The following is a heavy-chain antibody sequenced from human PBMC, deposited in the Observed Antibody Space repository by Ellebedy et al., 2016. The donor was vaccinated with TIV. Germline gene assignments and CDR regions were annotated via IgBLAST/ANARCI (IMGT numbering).Heavy chain of an antibody. CDR2: INWNGGST. D-gene: IGHD3-3*01. J-gene: IGHJ3*02. Sequence: GGSLRLXCAASGFTFDDYGMNWVRLSPGKGLEWVSNINWNGGSTVYADSVKGRYTISRENAKNSLYLQMNSLRAEDTALYYCARDGGIIGAMDAFDIWGQGTMVTVSS. CDR3: ARDGGIIGAMDAFDI. V-gene: IGHV3-20*04. CDR1: GFTFDDYG.